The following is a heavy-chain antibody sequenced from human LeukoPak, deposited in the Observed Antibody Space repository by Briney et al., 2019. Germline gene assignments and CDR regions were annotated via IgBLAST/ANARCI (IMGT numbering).Heavy chain of an antibody. CDR1: GFTFSSYS. Sequence: PGGSLRLSCVASGFTFSSYSMNWVRQAPGKGLEWVSSISSSSSYIYYADSVKGRFTISRDNAKNSLYLQMNSLRAEDTAVYYCARDLGSSWYYGMDVWGQGTTVTVSS. CDR2: ISSSSSYI. J-gene: IGHJ6*02. CDR3: ARDLGSSWYYGMDV. V-gene: IGHV3-21*01. D-gene: IGHD6-13*01.